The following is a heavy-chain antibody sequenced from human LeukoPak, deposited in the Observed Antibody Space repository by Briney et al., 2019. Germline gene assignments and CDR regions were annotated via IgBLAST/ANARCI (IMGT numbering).Heavy chain of an antibody. J-gene: IGHJ4*02. CDR3: ARAGKAAGFDY. CDR1: GFTFSSCS. D-gene: IGHD6-13*01. Sequence: GGSLRLSCAASGFTFSSCSMNWVRQAPGKGLEWVSSISSSSSYIYYADSVKGRFTISRDNAKNSLYLQMNSLRAEDTAVYYCARAGKAAGFDYWGQGTLVTVSS. CDR2: ISSSSSYI. V-gene: IGHV3-21*01.